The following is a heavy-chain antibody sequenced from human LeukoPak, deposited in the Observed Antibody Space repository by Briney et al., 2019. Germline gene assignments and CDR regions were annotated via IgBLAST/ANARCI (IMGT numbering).Heavy chain of an antibody. CDR1: GGTFSSYA. V-gene: IGHV1-69*13. CDR2: IIPIFGTA. Sequence: EASVKVSCKASGGTFSSYAISGVRQAPGQGLEWMGGIIPIFGTANYAQKFQGRVTIPADESTSTAYMELSSLRSEDTAVYYCEREARFGEDYYYYMHVWGKGPTVTVSS. D-gene: IGHD3-10*01. J-gene: IGHJ6*03. CDR3: EREARFGEDYYYYMHV.